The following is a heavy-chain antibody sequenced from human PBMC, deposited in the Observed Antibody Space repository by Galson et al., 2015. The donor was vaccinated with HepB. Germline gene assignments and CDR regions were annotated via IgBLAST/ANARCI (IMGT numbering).Heavy chain of an antibody. CDR1: GFTFSSYA. CDR2: ISGSGGST. V-gene: IGHV3-23*01. D-gene: IGHD2-21*01. CDR3: AKDQGRGGALYYSDY. Sequence: SLRLSCAASGFTFSSYAMRWVRQAPGKGLEWVSGISGSGGSTYYADSVKGRFTISRDNSKNTLYVQMNSLRAEDTAVYYCAKDQGRGGALYYSDYWGQGTLVTVSS. J-gene: IGHJ4*02.